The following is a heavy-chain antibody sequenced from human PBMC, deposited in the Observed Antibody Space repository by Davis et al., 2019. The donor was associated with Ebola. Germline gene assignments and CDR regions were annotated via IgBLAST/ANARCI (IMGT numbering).Heavy chain of an antibody. CDR1: GGSISSGTYY. V-gene: IGHV3-74*01. Sequence: HTSETLSLTCTVSGGSISSGTYYWSWIRQHPGKGPVWISRINTDGSTTTYADSVKGRFTISRDNSKNTLYLQMNSLRAEDTAVYYCARCYDSSGYYYRYYFDYWGQGTLVTVSS. J-gene: IGHJ4*02. CDR3: ARCYDSSGYYYRYYFDY. CDR2: INTDGSTT. D-gene: IGHD3-22*01.